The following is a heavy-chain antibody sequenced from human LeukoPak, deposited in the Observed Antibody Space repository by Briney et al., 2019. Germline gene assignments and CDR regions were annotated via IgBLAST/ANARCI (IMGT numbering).Heavy chain of an antibody. Sequence: PSETLSLTCTVSGGSISSSSYYWGWIRQPPGKGLEWIVSIYYSGSTYYNPSLKSRVTISVDTSKNQFSLKLSSVTAADTAVYYCAKGGTYGGGADYWGQGTLVTVSS. V-gene: IGHV4-39*07. J-gene: IGHJ4*02. CDR3: AKGGTYGGGADY. CDR1: GGSISSSSYY. D-gene: IGHD1-26*01. CDR2: IYYSGST.